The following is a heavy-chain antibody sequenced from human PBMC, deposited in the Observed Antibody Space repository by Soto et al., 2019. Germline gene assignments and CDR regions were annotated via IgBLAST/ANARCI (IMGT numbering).Heavy chain of an antibody. V-gene: IGHV4-39*01. Sequence: SETLSLTCTVSGGSISSSGHCWAWIRQPPGKGLEYIGNIYYAGSTFYNPSLKSRVAISVDTSKNQFSLKLSSVTAADTAVYYCARTYYYGSGAYGLDVWGLGTTVTVS. CDR1: GGSISSSGHC. CDR2: IYYAGST. CDR3: ARTYYYGSGAYGLDV. J-gene: IGHJ6*02. D-gene: IGHD3-10*01.